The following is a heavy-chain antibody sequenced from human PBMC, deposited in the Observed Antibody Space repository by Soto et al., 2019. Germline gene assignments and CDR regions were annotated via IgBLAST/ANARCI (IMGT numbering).Heavy chain of an antibody. J-gene: IGHJ5*02. CDR3: AREAFGVQASWFDP. Sequence: QIQLVQSGSEVRMPGASVKVSCKASGYIFTTYSITWVRQAPGQGLEGMGWVSASNGKTNYAQKFEDRVTMTTDTSTTTAYMELRSMRSDDTAVYYCAREAFGVQASWFDPLGQGTMVTVSS. V-gene: IGHV1-18*01. CDR2: VSASNGKT. CDR1: GYIFTTYS. D-gene: IGHD3-10*01.